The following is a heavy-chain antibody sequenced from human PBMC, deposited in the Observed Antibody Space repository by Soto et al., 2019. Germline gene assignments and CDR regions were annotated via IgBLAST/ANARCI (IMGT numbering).Heavy chain of an antibody. J-gene: IGHJ6*02. CDR2: ISGSGGST. CDR1: GFTFSSYA. V-gene: IGHV3-23*01. Sequence: GGSLRLSWAASGFTFSSYAMSWVRQAPGKGLEWVSAISGSGGSTYYADSVKGRFTISRDNAKNSLYLQMNSLRAEDTAVYYCAREGIAAAGSYYYYYGMDVWGQGTTVTVSS. CDR3: AREGIAAAGSYYYYYGMDV. D-gene: IGHD6-13*01.